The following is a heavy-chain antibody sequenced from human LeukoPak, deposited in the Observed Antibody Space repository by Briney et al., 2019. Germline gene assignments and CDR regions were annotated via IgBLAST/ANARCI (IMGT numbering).Heavy chain of an antibody. J-gene: IGHJ4*02. D-gene: IGHD1-26*01. CDR2: ISNSGRT. CDR3: PNETQYAESGVGRLYYFDY. V-gene: IGHV3-23*01. CDR1: ASTVVIDT. Sequence: PGGSLRLSFSASASTVVIDTMGFGRQAPGKGLEWVSAISNSGRTYYTDSVKGRFTISRDNSKNTLHLQMNSLRAEDTAVYYCPNETQYAESGVGRLYYFDYWGQGALVTVSS.